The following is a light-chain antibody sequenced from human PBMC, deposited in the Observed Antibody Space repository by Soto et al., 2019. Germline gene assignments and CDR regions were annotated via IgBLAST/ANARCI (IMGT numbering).Light chain of an antibody. CDR2: SNN. J-gene: IGLJ2*01. CDR1: SSTIGSNT. V-gene: IGLV1-44*01. CDR3: ATWDDSLNGPV. Sequence: QSALTQPPSASGTPGQRVAISCSGSSSTIGSNTVNWYQQLPGTAPRLLIYSNNQRPSGVPDRFSGSVSGTSASLAISGLQSDDEADYYCATWDDSLNGPVFGGGTQLTVL.